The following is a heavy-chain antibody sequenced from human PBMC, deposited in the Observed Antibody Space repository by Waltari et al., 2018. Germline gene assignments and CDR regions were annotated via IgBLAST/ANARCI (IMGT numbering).Heavy chain of an antibody. D-gene: IGHD6-19*01. V-gene: IGHV5-51*01. CDR1: GYSFTIYW. Sequence: DVQLVQSGAEVKKPGESLEISCKGSGYSFTIYWILWVRQMPWKGPEWRGIINQGHYDTSDSPSCDGQVSYSAVNARRTAHPQWSRMKASDAAVSYWARSVAGKENHYAIWSQGTMVPVSS. CDR2: INQGHYDT. J-gene: IGHJ3*02. CDR3: ARSVAGKENHYAI.